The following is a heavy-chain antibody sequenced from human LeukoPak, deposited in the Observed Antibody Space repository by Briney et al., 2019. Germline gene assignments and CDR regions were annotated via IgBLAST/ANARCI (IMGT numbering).Heavy chain of an antibody. J-gene: IGHJ4*02. D-gene: IGHD1-1*01. CDR1: GGSFSGYY. CDR3: ARIVQITGTIPH. CDR2: IYHSGNT. V-gene: IGHV4-34*01. Sequence: PSETLSLTCAVYGGSFSGYYWGWIRQPPGKGLEWLGSIYHSGNTDYNPSLKSRVTISVDTAKNKFFLRLGSVTAADTAVYYCARIVQITGTIPHWGQGTLVTVSS.